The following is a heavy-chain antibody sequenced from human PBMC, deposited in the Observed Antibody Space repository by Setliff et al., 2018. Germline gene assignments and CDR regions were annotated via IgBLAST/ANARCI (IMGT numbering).Heavy chain of an antibody. V-gene: IGHV4-61*01. CDR1: GGSVSIGSYY. Sequence: PSETLSLTCTVSGGSVSIGSYYWSWIRQPPGKGLEWIGYIYYSGSTNYNPSLKSRVTISMDTSKNQFSLKVSSVTAADTAVYYCARSFSRREKFLLDYWGQGALVTVSS. CDR3: ARSFSRREKFLLDY. CDR2: IYYSGST. J-gene: IGHJ4*02.